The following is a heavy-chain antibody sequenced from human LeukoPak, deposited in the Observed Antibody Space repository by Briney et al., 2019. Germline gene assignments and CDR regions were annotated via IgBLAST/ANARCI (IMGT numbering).Heavy chain of an antibody. J-gene: IGHJ3*02. V-gene: IGHV4-30-2*01. D-gene: IGHD2-21*01. CDR1: GGFIGDGGYY. Sequence: SETLFLTCAVSGGFIGDGGYYWSWIRQPPGKGLEWIGYIYHSGSTYYNPSLKSRVTISVDRSKNQFSLKLSSVTAADTAVYYCARVIFPINAFDIWGQGTMVTVSS. CDR2: IYHSGST. CDR3: ARVIFPINAFDI.